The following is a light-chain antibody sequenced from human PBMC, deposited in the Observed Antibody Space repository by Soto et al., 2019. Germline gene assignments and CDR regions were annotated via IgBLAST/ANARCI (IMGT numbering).Light chain of an antibody. CDR2: RAS. Sequence: ILMTQSPATVSVSPGESATLSCRASQTIYYNVAWYQHRPGQAPSLLIYRASTRAPGVPARFSGRGSGTEFTLTVISLQAEDFTDYSCLQYHNVWAFGQGPKVEI. V-gene: IGKV3-15*01. CDR1: QTIYYN. J-gene: IGKJ1*01. CDR3: LQYHNVWA.